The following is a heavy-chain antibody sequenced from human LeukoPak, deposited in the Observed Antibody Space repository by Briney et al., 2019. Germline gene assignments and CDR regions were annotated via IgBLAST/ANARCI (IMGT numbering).Heavy chain of an antibody. Sequence: GGSLRLSCAASGFTFSSYSMLWVRQAPGKGLEWVSYISSSSSTIYYADSVKGRFTISRDNAKNSLYLQMNTLRAEDTAVYYRARDRHKYNYDSGDYPPYWGQGTLVTVSS. CDR1: GFTFSSYS. J-gene: IGHJ4*02. V-gene: IGHV3-48*01. CDR3: ARDRHKYNYDSGDYPPY. D-gene: IGHD3-22*01. CDR2: ISSSSSTI.